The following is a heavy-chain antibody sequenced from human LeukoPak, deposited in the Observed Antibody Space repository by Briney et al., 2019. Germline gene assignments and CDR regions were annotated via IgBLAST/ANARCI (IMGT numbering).Heavy chain of an antibody. CDR1: GFTFSSYA. J-gene: IGHJ4*02. CDR2: ISYDGSNK. V-gene: IGHV3-30-3*01. Sequence: GRSLRLSCAASGFTFSSYAMHWVRQAPGKGLEWVAVISYDGSNKYYADSVKGRFTISRDNSKNTLYLQMNSLRAEDTAVYHCARDPRIQLWFPLFDYWGQGTLVTVSS. CDR3: ARDPRIQLWFPLFDY. D-gene: IGHD5-18*01.